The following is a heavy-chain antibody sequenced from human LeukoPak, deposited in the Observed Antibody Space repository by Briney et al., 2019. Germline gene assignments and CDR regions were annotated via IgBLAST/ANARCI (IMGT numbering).Heavy chain of an antibody. J-gene: IGHJ4*02. CDR3: TRHLGDDDYGDFNDY. D-gene: IGHD4-17*01. CDR2: IRSELSGYVT. CDR1: GFSFSDSA. V-gene: IGHV3-73*01. Sequence: PGGSLRLSCAASGFSFSDSASHWVRQASGKGLEWVGRIRSELSGYVTAYAASVKGRFTISRDDSKNTAYLHMNSLETEDTAVYYCTRHLGDDDYGDFNDYWGQGILVTVSS.